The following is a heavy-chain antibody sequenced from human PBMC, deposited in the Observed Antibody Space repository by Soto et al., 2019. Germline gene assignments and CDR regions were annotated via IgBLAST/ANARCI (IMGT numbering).Heavy chain of an antibody. Sequence: ASVKVSCKVSGYTLTELSMHWVRQAPGKGLEWMGGFDPEDGETIYAQKFQGRVTMTEDTSTDTAYMELSSLRSEDTAVYYCATSFGYTNGVCYVSWAFDIWGQGTMVTVSS. J-gene: IGHJ3*02. CDR2: FDPEDGET. CDR3: ATSFGYTNGVCYVSWAFDI. D-gene: IGHD2-8*01. CDR1: GYTLTELS. V-gene: IGHV1-24*01.